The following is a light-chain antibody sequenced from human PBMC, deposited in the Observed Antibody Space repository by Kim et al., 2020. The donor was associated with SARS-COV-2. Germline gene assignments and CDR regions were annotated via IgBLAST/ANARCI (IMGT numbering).Light chain of an antibody. V-gene: IGLV1-44*01. CDR2: SNN. CDR3: AAWDDSLNGVV. Sequence: GQSVTISCSGSSSNIVSNTVNWYQQLPGTAPKLLIYSNNQRPSGVPDRFSGSKSGTSASLAISGLQSEDEADYYCAAWDDSLNGVVFGGGTKLTVL. CDR1: SSNIVSNT. J-gene: IGLJ2*01.